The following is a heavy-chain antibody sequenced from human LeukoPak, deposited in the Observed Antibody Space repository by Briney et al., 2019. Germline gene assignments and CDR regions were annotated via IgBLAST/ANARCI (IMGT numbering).Heavy chain of an antibody. CDR1: GFTFSSYA. Sequence: GGSLRLSCAASGFTFSSYAMSWVRQAPGKGLEWVSAISGSGGSTYYADSVKGRFTISRDNSKNTLYLQMNSLRAEATAVYYCAKDVGGYNYFDYWGQGTLVTVSS. J-gene: IGHJ4*02. V-gene: IGHV3-23*01. D-gene: IGHD5-24*01. CDR2: ISGSGGST. CDR3: AKDVGGYNYFDY.